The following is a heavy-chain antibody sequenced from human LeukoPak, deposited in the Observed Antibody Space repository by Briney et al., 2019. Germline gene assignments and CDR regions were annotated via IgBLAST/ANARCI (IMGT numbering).Heavy chain of an antibody. CDR2: ICSNGGST. D-gene: IGHD3-3*01. CDR1: GFTFGSYP. J-gene: IGHJ3*02. V-gene: IGHV3-64D*06. Sequence: QPGGSLRLSCLASGFTFGSYPMLWVREAPGKGVEYVSTICSNGGSTYYADSVKGRFPIYRDHPKNTPSLHKRSRRAEDPAVFYCVKGGFVVLISAFDIWGQGTMVTVSS. CDR3: VKGGFVVLISAFDI.